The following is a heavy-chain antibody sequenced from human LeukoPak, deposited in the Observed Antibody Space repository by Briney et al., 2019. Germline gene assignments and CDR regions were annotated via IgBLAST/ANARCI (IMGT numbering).Heavy chain of an antibody. V-gene: IGHV3-7*01. CDR1: GFTFISYW. CDR2: IKQDGSEK. J-gene: IGHJ6*03. Sequence: GGSLRLSCAASGFTFISYWMTWVRQAPGKGLEWVANIKQDGSEKYYVDSVKGRFTISRDNAKNSLYLQMNSLRAEDTAVYYCARERWRGDYAYYYYYMDVWGKGTTVTVSS. CDR3: ARERWRGDYAYYYYYMDV. D-gene: IGHD4-17*01.